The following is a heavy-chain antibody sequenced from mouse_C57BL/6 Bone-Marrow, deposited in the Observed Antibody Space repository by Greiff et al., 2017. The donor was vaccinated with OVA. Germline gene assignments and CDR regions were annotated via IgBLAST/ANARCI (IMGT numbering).Heavy chain of an antibody. D-gene: IGHD3-2*02. V-gene: IGHV5-4*01. Sequence: EVKLMESGGDLVKPGGSLKLSCAASGFTFSSYAMSWVRQTPEKRLEWVATISDGGSYTYYPDNVKGRFTISRDNAKNNLYLQMSHLKSEDTAMYYCARDQLRLLGYWGQGTTLTVSS. CDR1: GFTFSSYA. CDR2: ISDGGSYT. CDR3: ARDQLRLLGY. J-gene: IGHJ2*01.